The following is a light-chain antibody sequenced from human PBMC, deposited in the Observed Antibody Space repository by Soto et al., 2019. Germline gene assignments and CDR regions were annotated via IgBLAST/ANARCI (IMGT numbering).Light chain of an antibody. CDR1: SSDVGSYNY. Sequence: SALTQPASVSGSPGQSITISCTGTSSDVGSYNYVSWYQQHPGKAPKLMIYDVSYRPSGVSNRFSGSKSGHTASLTISGLQAEDEADYFCSSYTSRSTPYVFGTGTKLTVL. J-gene: IGLJ1*01. CDR3: SSYTSRSTPYV. V-gene: IGLV2-14*03. CDR2: DVS.